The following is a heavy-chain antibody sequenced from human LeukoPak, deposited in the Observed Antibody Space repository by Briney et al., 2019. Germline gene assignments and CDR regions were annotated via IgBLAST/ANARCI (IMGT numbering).Heavy chain of an antibody. V-gene: IGHV3-21*01. CDR1: GFTFSSFS. Sequence: GGSLRLSCAASGFTFSSFSINWVRQAPGKGLEWVSSINTVASYIYYADSVRGRFTISRDNAKNSLYLQMNSLRAEDTGVYYCARLRRNGDSGGFYYYYDSWGQGTLVTVSS. D-gene: IGHD2-21*01. J-gene: IGHJ4*02. CDR3: ARLRRNGDSGGFYYYYDS. CDR2: INTVASYI.